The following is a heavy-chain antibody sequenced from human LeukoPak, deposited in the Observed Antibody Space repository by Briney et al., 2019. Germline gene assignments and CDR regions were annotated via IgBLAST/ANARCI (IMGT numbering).Heavy chain of an antibody. CDR1: GYTFTGYY. Sequence: ASVKVSCKASGYTFTGYYMHWVRQAPGQGLEWMGWINPNSGGTNYAQKFQGWVTMTRDTSNSTAYMELSRLRSDDTAVYYCERRVGKEGKYCSCGSRRPFPDGFDIWGQGTMVTVSS. CDR3: ERRVGKEGKYCSCGSRRPFPDGFDI. CDR2: INPNSGGT. J-gene: IGHJ3*02. D-gene: IGHD2-15*01. V-gene: IGHV1-2*04.